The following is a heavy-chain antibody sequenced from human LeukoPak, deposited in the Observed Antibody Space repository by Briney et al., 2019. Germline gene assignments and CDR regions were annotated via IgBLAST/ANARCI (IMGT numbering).Heavy chain of an antibody. CDR2: IWYDGSYK. V-gene: IGHV3-33*08. Sequence: QAGGSLRLSCAASGFTFSTYAMSWVRQAPGKGLEWVAVIWYDGSYKYYADSVKGRFTISRDNSKNTLYLQMHSLRAEDTAVYYCARDRSSGWYGAEYWGQGTLVTVSS. CDR3: ARDRSSGWYGAEY. CDR1: GFTFSTYA. D-gene: IGHD6-19*01. J-gene: IGHJ4*02.